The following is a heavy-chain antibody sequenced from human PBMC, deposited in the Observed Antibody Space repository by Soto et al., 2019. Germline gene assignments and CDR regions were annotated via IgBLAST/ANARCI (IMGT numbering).Heavy chain of an antibody. CDR3: AREGRYYDILTGYERYFDY. CDR2: INHSGST. J-gene: IGHJ4*02. V-gene: IGHV4-34*01. CDR1: GGSFSGYY. Sequence: SETLSLTCAVYGGSFSGYYWTWIRQPPGTGLEWIGEINHSGSTNYNPSLKSRVTISVDTSKNQFSLKLTSVTAADTAVYYCAREGRYYDILTGYERYFDYWGQGTLVTVS. D-gene: IGHD3-9*01.